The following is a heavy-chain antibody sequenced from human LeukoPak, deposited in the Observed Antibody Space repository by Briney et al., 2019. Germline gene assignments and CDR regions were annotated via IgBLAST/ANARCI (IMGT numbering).Heavy chain of an antibody. D-gene: IGHD5-12*01. Sequence: GGSLRLSRAASGFTFSSYGMHWVRQAPGKGLEWVAVISYDGSNKYYADSVKGRFTISRDNSKNTLYLQMNSLRAEDTAVYYCAKDSGYDYYYYYGMDVWGQGTTVTVSS. J-gene: IGHJ6*02. CDR3: AKDSGYDYYYYYGMDV. CDR2: ISYDGSNK. CDR1: GFTFSSYG. V-gene: IGHV3-30*18.